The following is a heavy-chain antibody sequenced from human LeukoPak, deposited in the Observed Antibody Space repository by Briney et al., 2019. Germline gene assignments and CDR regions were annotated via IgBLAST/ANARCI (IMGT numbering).Heavy chain of an antibody. CDR3: AKEGLRVGAPRNYFDY. V-gene: IGHV1-3*03. D-gene: IGHD1-26*01. CDR2: ITADDGDT. J-gene: IGHJ4*02. Sequence: ASVKVSCTASGYSFTKYAIHWMRQAPAHRLEWMGWITADDGDTKYSEDLRGRVTITSDTSATTTYIELSSLTSEDMAVYYCAKEGLRVGAPRNYFDYWGQGTLVTVSS. CDR1: GYSFTKYA.